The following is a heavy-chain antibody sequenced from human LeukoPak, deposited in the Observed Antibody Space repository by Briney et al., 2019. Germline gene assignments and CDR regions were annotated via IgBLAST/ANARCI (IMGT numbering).Heavy chain of an antibody. D-gene: IGHD3-9*01. Sequence: SQTLPLISGIFGDSVSSNSAAWNWSRQSPSRGLQWLGRTYYRSKWYNDYAVSVKSRITINPDTSKNQFSLQLNSVTPEDTAVYYCARDLRDYDILAGYNYEGYYYYGMDVWGQGTTVTVSS. CDR1: GDSVSSNSAA. CDR3: ARDLRDYDILAGYNYEGYYYYGMDV. CDR2: TYYRSKWYN. J-gene: IGHJ6*02. V-gene: IGHV6-1*01.